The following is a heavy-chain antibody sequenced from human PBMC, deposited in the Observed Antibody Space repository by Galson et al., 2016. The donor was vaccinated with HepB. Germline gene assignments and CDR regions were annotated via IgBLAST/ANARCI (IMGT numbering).Heavy chain of an antibody. J-gene: IGHJ4*02. CDR2: IDWDDDK. D-gene: IGHD1-26*01. Sequence: PALVKPTQTLTLTCTFSGFSLSTSGMRVSWIRQPPGKALEWLARIDWDDDKFYSTSLKTRHTISKDTSKNQVVLTMTNMDTVDTATYYCARIWDRVQDYWGQETQVTGSS. CDR1: GFSLSTSGMR. CDR3: ARIWDRVQDY. V-gene: IGHV2-70*04.